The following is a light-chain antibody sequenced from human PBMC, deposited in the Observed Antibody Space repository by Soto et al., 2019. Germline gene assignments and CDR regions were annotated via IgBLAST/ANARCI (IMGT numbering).Light chain of an antibody. CDR3: GADHGSGTNFVYV. Sequence: QSVLTQPPSASASLGASVTLTCTLSSDYNNYKVDWYQQRPGKGPRFVMRVGTGGIVGSKGDGIPDRFSVLGSGQNRYLTINNLQEEDESDYHCGADHGSGTNFVYVFGTGTKRTVL. CDR2: VGTGGIVG. J-gene: IGLJ1*01. CDR1: SDYNNYK. V-gene: IGLV9-49*01.